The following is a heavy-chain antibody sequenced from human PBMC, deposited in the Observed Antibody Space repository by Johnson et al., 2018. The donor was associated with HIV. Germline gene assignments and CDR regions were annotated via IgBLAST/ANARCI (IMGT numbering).Heavy chain of an antibody. CDR3: AKARFLELAFDI. J-gene: IGHJ3*02. V-gene: IGHV3-23*04. CDR1: GFTFSSYA. Sequence: EVQVVESGGGLVQPGGSLRLSCAVSGFTFSSYAMSWVRQAPGKGLEWVSAISGSGGSRYYADSVKGRFTISRDNSKNTLYLQMNSLRAEDTAVYYCAKARFLELAFDIWGQGTMVTVSS. D-gene: IGHD3-3*01. CDR2: ISGSGGSR.